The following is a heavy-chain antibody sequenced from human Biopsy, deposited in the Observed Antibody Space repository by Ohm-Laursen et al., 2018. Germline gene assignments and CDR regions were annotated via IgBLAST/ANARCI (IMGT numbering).Heavy chain of an antibody. V-gene: IGHV4-59*02. J-gene: IGHJ4*02. D-gene: IGHD4-23*01. CDR1: GGSVRGYY. CDR3: ARGSNDFGGLYFPR. CDR2: ISHTGYT. Sequence: GTLSLTCSVSGGSVRGYYWSWIRQPPGKGLEWIGHISHTGYTSYKSSLKSRVTISVDTSRNHFSLRLSSLTAADTAVYYCARGSNDFGGLYFPRWGQGTLLTVSS.